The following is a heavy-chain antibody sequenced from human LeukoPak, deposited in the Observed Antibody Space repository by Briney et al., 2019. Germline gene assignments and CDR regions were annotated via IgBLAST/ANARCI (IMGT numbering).Heavy chain of an antibody. V-gene: IGHV3-23*01. Sequence: PGGSLRLSCAASGFTFSSYAMSWVRQAPGKGLEWVSAISGSGGSTYYADSVKGRFTISRDNAKNSLYLQMNSLRAEDTAVYYCARAPQGWLQSYYFDYWGQGTLVTVSS. J-gene: IGHJ4*02. D-gene: IGHD5-24*01. CDR3: ARAPQGWLQSYYFDY. CDR1: GFTFSSYA. CDR2: ISGSGGST.